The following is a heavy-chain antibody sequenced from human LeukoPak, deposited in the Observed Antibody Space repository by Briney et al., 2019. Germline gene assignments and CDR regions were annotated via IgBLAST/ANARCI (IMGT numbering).Heavy chain of an antibody. J-gene: IGHJ4*02. Sequence: GGSLRLSCAASVFTFSSYSMNWVRQAPGKGLEWVSYISSSSSTIYYADSVKGRFTISRDNAKNSLYLQMNSLRAEDTAVYYCARDPSGDYWGQGTLVTVSS. V-gene: IGHV3-48*04. CDR1: VFTFSSYS. CDR3: ARDPSGDY. CDR2: ISSSSSTI. D-gene: IGHD1-1*01.